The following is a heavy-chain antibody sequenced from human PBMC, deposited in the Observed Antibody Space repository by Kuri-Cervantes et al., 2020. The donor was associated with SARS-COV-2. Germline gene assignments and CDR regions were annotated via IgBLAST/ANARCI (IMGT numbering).Heavy chain of an antibody. CDR3: ARNIGSGKDIYYYYMDV. CDR2: IRYDGSNK. Sequence: GESLKISCAASGFTFSSYGMHWVRQAPGKGLEWVAFIRYDGSNKYYADSVKGRFTISRDNSKNTLYLQMNSLRAEDMAVYYCARNIGSGKDIYYYYMDVWGKGTTVTVSS. J-gene: IGHJ6*03. V-gene: IGHV3-30*02. D-gene: IGHD2-15*01. CDR1: GFTFSSYG.